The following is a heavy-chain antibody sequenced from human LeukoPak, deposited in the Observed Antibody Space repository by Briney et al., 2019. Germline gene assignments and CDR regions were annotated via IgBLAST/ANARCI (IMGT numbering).Heavy chain of an antibody. D-gene: IGHD2-15*01. CDR1: GFTFNNYF. CDR3: ARVGGRTYFDF. Sequence: GGSLRLSCAASGFTFNNYFMNWVRQAPGKGLEWVSVIYAGGKTYYADSVKGRFTISKDDSKDTIYFQMDSLRAEDTAVYYCARVGGRTYFDFWGQGTLVTVSS. J-gene: IGHJ4*02. V-gene: IGHV3-53*01. CDR2: IYAGGKT.